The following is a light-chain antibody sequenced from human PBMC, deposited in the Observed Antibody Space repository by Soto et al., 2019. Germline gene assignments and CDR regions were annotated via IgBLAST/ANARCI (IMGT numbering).Light chain of an antibody. CDR1: QTVSYSY. Sequence: IVLTQSPGTLSVSPGERATLSCRASQTVSYSYLAWYQQKPGQAPRLLIYGASSRATGIPDRFSGSGSGTDFALTISRLEPADFAVYYCQQYGDSRLTFGGGTKVEIK. V-gene: IGKV3-20*01. J-gene: IGKJ4*01. CDR3: QQYGDSRLT. CDR2: GAS.